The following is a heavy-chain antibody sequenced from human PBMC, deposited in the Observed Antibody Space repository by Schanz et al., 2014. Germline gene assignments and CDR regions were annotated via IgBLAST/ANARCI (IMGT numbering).Heavy chain of an antibody. D-gene: IGHD3-16*01. Sequence: EVQLVESGGGLVQPGGSLRLSCAASGFSVSSNFMTWVRQAPGKGLEWVSRVNSDGRMIIYADSVKGRFTISRDNAKNTLDLKMNSLRAEDTAVYYCARGTPFLCDYWGQGTLVTVSS. J-gene: IGHJ4*02. CDR3: ARGTPFLCDY. CDR2: VNSDGRMI. V-gene: IGHV3-74*02. CDR1: GFSVSSNF.